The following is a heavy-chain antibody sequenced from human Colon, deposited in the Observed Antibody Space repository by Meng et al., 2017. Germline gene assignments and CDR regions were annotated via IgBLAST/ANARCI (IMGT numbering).Heavy chain of an antibody. CDR3: ARDQKYSFGTYFFDF. V-gene: IGHV1-18*01. CDR2: ITAHSGST. CDR1: GDPFTNYG. J-gene: IGHJ4*02. Sequence: QVPLVQSAAELKKPGASVKVSCKASGDPFTNYGISWVRQAPGQGLEWVGWITAHSGSTNYAQKFQGRVTMTTDTSTNTAYMELRSLGSDDTAVYYCARDQKYSFGTYFFDFWGQGTLVTVSS. D-gene: IGHD5-18*01.